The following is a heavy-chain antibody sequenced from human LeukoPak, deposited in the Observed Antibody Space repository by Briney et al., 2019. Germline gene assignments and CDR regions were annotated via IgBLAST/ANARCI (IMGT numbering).Heavy chain of an antibody. Sequence: PSETLSLTCTVSGGSISSYYWSWIRQPPGKGLEWLGYIYYSGSTNYNPSLKSRATISVDTSKNQFSLKLSSVTAADTAVYYCARRTLNCSGGSCYRLFDYWGQGTLVTVSS. CDR3: ARRTLNCSGGSCYRLFDY. J-gene: IGHJ4*02. D-gene: IGHD2-15*01. CDR1: GGSISSYY. V-gene: IGHV4-59*08. CDR2: IYYSGST.